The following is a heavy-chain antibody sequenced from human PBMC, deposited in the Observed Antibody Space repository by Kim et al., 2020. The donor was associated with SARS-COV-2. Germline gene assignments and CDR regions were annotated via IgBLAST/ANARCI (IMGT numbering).Heavy chain of an antibody. J-gene: IGHJ6*02. V-gene: IGHV1-69*13. CDR2: IIPIFGTA. CDR3: ARGGPDDGYNFDGGYYGMDV. Sequence: SVKVSCKASGGTFSSYAISWVRQAPGQGLEWMGGIIPIFGTANYAQKFQGRVTITADESTSTAYMELSSLRSEDTAVYYCARGGPDDGYNFDGGYYGMDVWGQGTTVTVSS. D-gene: IGHD5-12*01. CDR1: GGTFSSYA.